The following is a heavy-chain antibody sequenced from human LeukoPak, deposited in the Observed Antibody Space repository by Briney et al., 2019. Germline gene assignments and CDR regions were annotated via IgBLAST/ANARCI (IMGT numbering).Heavy chain of an antibody. Sequence: GGSLRLSCAASGFTFSSYWMSWVRQAPGKGLEWVANINQDGSEKYYVDSVKGRFTISRDNAKKSLYLQMNSLRPEDTAVYYCASLMARGVIWIDYWGQGTLVTVSS. V-gene: IGHV3-7*03. CDR1: GFTFSSYW. J-gene: IGHJ4*02. CDR3: ASLMARGVIWIDY. CDR2: INQDGSEK. D-gene: IGHD3-10*01.